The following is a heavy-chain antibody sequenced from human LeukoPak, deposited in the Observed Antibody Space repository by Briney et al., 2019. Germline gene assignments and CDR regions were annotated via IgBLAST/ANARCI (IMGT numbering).Heavy chain of an antibody. CDR1: GYTFTGYY. Sequence: ASVKVSCKASGYTFTGYYMYWVRQAPGQGLGWMGWINPNSGGTNYAQKFQGRVTMTRGTSISTAYMELSRLRSDDTAVYYCARSREWLRLLADYWGQGTLVTVSS. CDR2: INPNSGGT. CDR3: ARSREWLRLLADY. D-gene: IGHD5-12*01. J-gene: IGHJ4*02. V-gene: IGHV1-2*02.